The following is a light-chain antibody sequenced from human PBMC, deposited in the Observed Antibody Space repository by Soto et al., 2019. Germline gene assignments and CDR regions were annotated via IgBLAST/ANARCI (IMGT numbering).Light chain of an antibody. CDR2: EGS. CDR1: SSDVGSYNL. CDR3: CSYAGSSTSVV. Sequence: QSVLTQPASVSGSPGHSITISCTGTSSDVGSYNLVSWYQQHPGKATKLMIYEGSKRPSGVSNRFSGSKSGNTASLTISGLQAEDEADYYCCSYAGSSTSVVFGGGTKLTVL. V-gene: IGLV2-23*01. J-gene: IGLJ2*01.